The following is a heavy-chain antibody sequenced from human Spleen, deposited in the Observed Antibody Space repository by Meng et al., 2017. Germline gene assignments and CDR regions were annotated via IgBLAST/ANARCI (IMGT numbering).Heavy chain of an antibody. Sequence: SVKVSCKVSGGTFSSDAVSWVRQAPGHGLEWMGGIVPIFGEANYAQKFQGRVTITADESTTTAYMQLGSLTSEDTAVYYCARTHDYSNYLGVYYFDFWGQGTLVTVSS. V-gene: IGHV1-69*13. J-gene: IGHJ4*02. D-gene: IGHD4-11*01. CDR3: ARTHDYSNYLGVYYFDF. CDR1: GGTFSSDA. CDR2: IVPIFGEA.